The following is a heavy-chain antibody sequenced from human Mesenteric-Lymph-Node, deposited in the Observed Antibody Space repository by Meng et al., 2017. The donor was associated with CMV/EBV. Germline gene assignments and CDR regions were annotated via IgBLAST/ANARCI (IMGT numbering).Heavy chain of an antibody. V-gene: IGHV3-30*02. CDR1: GFTFSSYG. CDR2: IRYDGSNK. CDR3: AKDTSGIAVAGFDY. Sequence: GGPLRLSCAASGFTFSSYGMHWVRQAPGKGLEWVAFIRYDGSNKYYADSVKGRFTISRDNSKNTLYLQMNSLRAEDTAVYYCAKDTSGIAVAGFDYWGQGTLVTVSS. J-gene: IGHJ4*02. D-gene: IGHD6-19*01.